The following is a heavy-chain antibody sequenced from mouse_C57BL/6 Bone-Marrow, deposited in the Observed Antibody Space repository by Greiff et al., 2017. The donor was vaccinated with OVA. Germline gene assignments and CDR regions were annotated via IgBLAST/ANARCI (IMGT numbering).Heavy chain of an antibody. CDR3: ARDSNYFYFDY. V-gene: IGHV1-69*01. Sequence: VQLQQPGAELVMPGASVKLSCKASGYTFTSYWMHWVKQRPGQGLEWIGEIDPADSYTNYNHKFKGQSTLTVDKSSSTAYMQLRSLTSEDSAVDYCARDSNYFYFDYWGQGTTLTVSS. CDR1: GYTFTSYW. D-gene: IGHD2-5*01. CDR2: IDPADSYT. J-gene: IGHJ2*01.